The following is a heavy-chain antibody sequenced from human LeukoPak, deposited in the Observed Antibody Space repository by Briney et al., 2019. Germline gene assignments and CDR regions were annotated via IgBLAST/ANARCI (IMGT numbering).Heavy chain of an antibody. CDR2: ISWNSGSI. Sequence: GGSLRLSCAASGFTFDDYAMHWVRHAPGKGLEWVSGISWNSGSIGYADSVKGRFTISRENAKNSLYLQMNSLRAGDTALYYCAKDVGGGSNYVLDYWGQGTLVSVSS. V-gene: IGHV3-9*01. CDR3: AKDVGGGSNYVLDY. J-gene: IGHJ4*02. CDR1: GFTFDDYA. D-gene: IGHD4-11*01.